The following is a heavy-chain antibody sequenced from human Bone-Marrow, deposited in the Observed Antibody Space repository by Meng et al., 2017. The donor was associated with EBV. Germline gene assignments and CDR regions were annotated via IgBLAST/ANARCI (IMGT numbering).Heavy chain of an antibody. CDR2: IYWDDDK. D-gene: IGHD6-19*01. CDR1: GFSTRTYWEG. Sequence: HNTLKGAVPKPVQPPTTLPVDCSFSGFSTRTYWEGVGWIRQPPGKALEWLALIYWDDDKRYSPSLESRLTITKDTSKNQVVLTMTNMDPVDTATYYCAHRLSSGWYDYWGQGTLVTVSS. V-gene: IGHV2-5*02. CDR3: AHRLSSGWYDY. J-gene: IGHJ4*02.